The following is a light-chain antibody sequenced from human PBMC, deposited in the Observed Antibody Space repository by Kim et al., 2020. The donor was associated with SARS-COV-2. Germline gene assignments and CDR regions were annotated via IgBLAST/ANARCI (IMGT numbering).Light chain of an antibody. J-gene: IGLJ3*02. CDR1: SSDVGGYNY. CDR2: DVS. CDR3: SSYTSSSSRV. V-gene: IGLV2-14*04. Sequence: GHSITISCTGTSSDVGGYNYVSGYQQHPGKAPKLMIDDVSKRPSGVSNRFSGSKSGNTASLTISGLQAEDEADYYCSSYTSSSSRVFGGGTQLTVL.